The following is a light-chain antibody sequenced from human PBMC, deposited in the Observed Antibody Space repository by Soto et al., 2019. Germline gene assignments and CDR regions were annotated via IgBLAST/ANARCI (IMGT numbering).Light chain of an antibody. CDR1: QSISSW. CDR3: QQYNSYPIT. V-gene: IGKV1-5*03. J-gene: IGKJ5*01. Sequence: DIQMTQSPSTLSASVGDRVTITCRASQSISSWSAWYQQKPGKAPKLLIYKASSLEGGVPSRFSGSGSGTEFTLSISRLQPDDFATYYCQQYNSYPITFGQGTRLEIK. CDR2: KAS.